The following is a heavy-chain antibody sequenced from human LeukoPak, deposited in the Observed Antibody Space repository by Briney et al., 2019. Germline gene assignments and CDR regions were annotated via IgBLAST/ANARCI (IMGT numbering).Heavy chain of an antibody. V-gene: IGHV1-69*13. CDR1: GGTFSSYA. J-gene: IGHJ4*02. CDR2: IIPIFGTA. CDR3: ARDGGPYYYDSSGYTLDY. D-gene: IGHD3-22*01. Sequence: ASVKVSCKASGGTFSSYAISWVRQAPGQGREWMGGIIPIFGTANYAQKFQGRVTITADESTSTAYMELSSLRSEDTAVYYCARDGGPYYYDSSGYTLDYWGQGTLVTVSS.